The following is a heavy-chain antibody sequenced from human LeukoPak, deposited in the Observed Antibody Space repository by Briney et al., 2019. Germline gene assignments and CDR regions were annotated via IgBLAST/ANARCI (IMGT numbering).Heavy chain of an antibody. J-gene: IGHJ4*02. V-gene: IGHV1-69*13. CDR2: IIPAFGTT. Sequence: ASVKVSCKASGGTFSSYALSWVLQAPGQGLEWMGRIIPAFGTTTYAQKFQGRVTITADESPPTAYMELRRLTSEDTAMYYCARGLGTRWFFDYWGQGTLVTVSS. D-gene: IGHD1-1*01. CDR3: ARGLGTRWFFDY. CDR1: GGTFSSYA.